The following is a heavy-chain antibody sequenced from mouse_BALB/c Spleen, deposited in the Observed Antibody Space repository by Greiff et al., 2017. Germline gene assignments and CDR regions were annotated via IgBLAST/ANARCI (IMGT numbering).Heavy chain of an antibody. V-gene: IGHV5-12-2*01. CDR2: ISNGGGST. CDR1: GFTFSSYT. J-gene: IGHJ3*01. Sequence: EVQLVESGGGLVQPGGSLKLSCAASGFTFSSYTMSWVRQTPEKRLEWVAYISNGGGSTYYPDTVKGRFTISRDNAKNTLYLQMSSLKSEDTAMYYCARPGARYYYGSSPWFAYWGQGTLVTVSA. CDR3: ARPGARYYYGSSPWFAY. D-gene: IGHD1-1*01.